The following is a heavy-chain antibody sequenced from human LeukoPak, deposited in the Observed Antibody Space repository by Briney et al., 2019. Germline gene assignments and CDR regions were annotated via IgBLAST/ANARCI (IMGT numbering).Heavy chain of an antibody. CDR3: ARGFGNNYYYYYGMDV. CDR2: ISGSGGST. J-gene: IGHJ6*02. D-gene: IGHD3-10*01. V-gene: IGHV3-23*01. Sequence: GSLRLSCAASGFTFSSYAMSWVRQAPGKGLEWVSAISGSGGSTYYADSVKGRFTIFRDNSKNTLYLQMNSLRAEDTAVYYCARGFGNNYYYYYGMDVWGQGTTVTVSS. CDR1: GFTFSSYA.